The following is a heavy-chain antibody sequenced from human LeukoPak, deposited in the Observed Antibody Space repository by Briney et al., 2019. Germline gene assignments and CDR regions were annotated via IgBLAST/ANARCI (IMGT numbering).Heavy chain of an antibody. CDR1: GYTFTSYG. CDR3: ARDRGTYYYGSGTTVDY. CDR2: INAYNGNT. J-gene: IGHJ4*02. D-gene: IGHD3-10*01. Sequence: ASVKVSCKASGYTFTSYGISWVRQAPGQGLEWMGWINAYNGNTNYAQKLQGRVTMTTDTSTSTAYMELRSLRSDDTAVYFCARDRGTYYYGSGTTVDYWGQGSLVTVSS. V-gene: IGHV1-18*04.